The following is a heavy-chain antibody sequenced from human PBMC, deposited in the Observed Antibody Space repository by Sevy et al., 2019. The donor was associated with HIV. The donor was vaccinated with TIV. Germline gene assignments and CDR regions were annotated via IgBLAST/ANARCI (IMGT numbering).Heavy chain of an antibody. CDR2: INSDGSST. V-gene: IGHV3-74*01. Sequence: GGYLRLSCAASGFTFSSYWMHWVRQAPGKGLVWVSRINSDGSSTSYSDSVKGRFTISRDNAKNTLYLQMNSLRAEDTAVYYCARVRLYYYDSSGYYSVDEDAFDIWGQRTMVTVS. CDR3: ARVRLYYYDSSGYYSVDEDAFDI. CDR1: GFTFSSYW. D-gene: IGHD3-22*01. J-gene: IGHJ3*02.